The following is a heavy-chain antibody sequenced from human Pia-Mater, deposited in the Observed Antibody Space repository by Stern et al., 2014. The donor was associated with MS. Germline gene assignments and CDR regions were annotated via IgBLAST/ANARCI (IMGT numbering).Heavy chain of an antibody. CDR3: ARQTTAWASDV. Sequence: EVQLVESGAELIRPGESLKISCKGSGFKFSIYWIAWVRQTPGKGLEWMGIIYPGDSETRYSPSVQGQVTMSADKSTSTAYLQWSSLNASDTAMYFCARQTTAWASDVWGQGTLVTVSS. CDR2: IYPGDSET. CDR1: GFKFSIYW. J-gene: IGHJ4*02. D-gene: IGHD1-14*01. V-gene: IGHV5-51*01.